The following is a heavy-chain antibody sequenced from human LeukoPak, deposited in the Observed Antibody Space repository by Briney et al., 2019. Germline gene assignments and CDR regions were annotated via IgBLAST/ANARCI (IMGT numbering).Heavy chain of an antibody. CDR3: AKDQGRVVVAATAFDI. CDR2: ISYDGSNK. CDR1: GFTFSSYG. D-gene: IGHD2-15*01. Sequence: PGGSLRLSCAAPGFTFSSYGMHWVRQAPGKGLEWVAVISYDGSNKYYADSVKGRFTISRDNSKNTLYLQMNSLRAEDTAVYYCAKDQGRVVVAATAFDIWGQGTMVTVSS. J-gene: IGHJ3*02. V-gene: IGHV3-30*18.